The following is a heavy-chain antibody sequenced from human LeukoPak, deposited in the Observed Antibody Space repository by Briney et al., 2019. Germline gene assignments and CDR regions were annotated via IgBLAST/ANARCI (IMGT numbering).Heavy chain of an antibody. J-gene: IGHJ4*02. CDR3: ARDPHYGGNFDY. Sequence: PSETLSLTRAVYGGSFSNYYWTWIRQPPGKGLEWIGEIDHSGSSHYNPSLKSRVTISVDTSKNQFSLKLSSVTAADTAVYYCARDPHYGGNFDYWGQGTLVTVSS. D-gene: IGHD4-23*01. V-gene: IGHV4-34*01. CDR1: GGSFSNYY. CDR2: IDHSGSS.